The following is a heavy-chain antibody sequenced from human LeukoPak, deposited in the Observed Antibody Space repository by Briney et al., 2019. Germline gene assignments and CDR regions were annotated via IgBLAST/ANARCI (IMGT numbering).Heavy chain of an antibody. V-gene: IGHV3-7*01. CDR1: GFTFSNYW. J-gene: IGHJ2*01. Sequence: PGGSLRLSCAASGFTFSNYWMSWVRQAPGKGLEWVAIIKEDGSEKYYVDSVKGRFTISRDNAKNSLYLQMNSLRAEDTAVYYCARPTYSSLSYWYFDLWGRGALVTVSS. CDR2: IKEDGSEK. D-gene: IGHD6-6*01. CDR3: ARPTYSSLSYWYFDL.